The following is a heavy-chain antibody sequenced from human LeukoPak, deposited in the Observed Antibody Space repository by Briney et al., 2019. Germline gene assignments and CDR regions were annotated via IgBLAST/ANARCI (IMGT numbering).Heavy chain of an antibody. J-gene: IGHJ5*02. D-gene: IGHD4-11*01. V-gene: IGHV1-2*06. Sequence: ASLKVSCKASGYTFTGFYMHWVRQAPGQRLEWVGRINPNSGGTNYAQKFHGRVTMTRDTSLSTAYMELSRLRSDDTALYYCATLTTVSEWFDPWGQGTLVTVSS. CDR1: GYTFTGFY. CDR3: ATLTTVSEWFDP. CDR2: INPNSGGT.